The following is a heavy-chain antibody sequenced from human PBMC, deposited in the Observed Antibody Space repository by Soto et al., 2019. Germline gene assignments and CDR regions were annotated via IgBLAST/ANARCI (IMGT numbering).Heavy chain of an antibody. Sequence: EVQLVESGGGLVQPGGSLRLSCAASGFTFSTYWMNWVRQAPGKGLEWVANIKKDGSEKYYVDSVKGRFTIFRDNAKNSVYLQMNSLRAEDTAVYYCARDRGDYDFWSGYSSASDIWGQGTMVTVSS. CDR2: IKKDGSEK. J-gene: IGHJ3*02. CDR1: GFTFSTYW. V-gene: IGHV3-7*05. CDR3: ARDRGDYDFWSGYSSASDI. D-gene: IGHD3-3*01.